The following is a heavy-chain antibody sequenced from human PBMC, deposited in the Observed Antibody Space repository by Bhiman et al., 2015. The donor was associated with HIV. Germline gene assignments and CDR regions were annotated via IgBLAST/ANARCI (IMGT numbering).Heavy chain of an antibody. J-gene: IGHJ6*02. CDR3: ARGEGEFDYANLIYYYHAMDV. CDR2: IYSGGST. Sequence: EVQLVESGGGLIQPGGSLRLSCAASGFTVSSNYMSWVRQAPGKGLEWVSVIYSGGSTYYADSVEGRFTISRDKSKNTLFLQMNSLRAEDTAVYYCARGEGEFDYANLIYYYHAMDVWGLGTTVHRLL. D-gene: IGHD3-10*01. CDR1: GFTVSSNY. V-gene: IGHV3-53*01.